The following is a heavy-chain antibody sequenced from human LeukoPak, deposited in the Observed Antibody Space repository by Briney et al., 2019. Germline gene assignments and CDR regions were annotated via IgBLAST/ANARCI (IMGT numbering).Heavy chain of an antibody. CDR2: IYFSGST. Sequence: SETLSLTCTVSGGSISSYYWSWIRQPPGKGLEWIGYIYFSGSTNYNPSLKSRVTISVDTSKNQFSLKLSSVTAADTAVYYCAREAYGSFLPYYFDYWGQGTLVTVSS. CDR1: GGSISSYY. V-gene: IGHV4-59*01. D-gene: IGHD3-10*01. CDR3: AREAYGSFLPYYFDY. J-gene: IGHJ4*02.